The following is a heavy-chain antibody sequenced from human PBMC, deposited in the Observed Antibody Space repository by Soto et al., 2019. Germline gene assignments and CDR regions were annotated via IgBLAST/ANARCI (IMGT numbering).Heavy chain of an antibody. V-gene: IGHV1-18*01. J-gene: IGHJ5*02. CDR3: ARTEYSGYDLNWFDP. CDR1: GYTFTSYG. Sequence: ASVKVSCKASGYTFTSYGISWVRQAPGQGLEWMGWISAYNGNTNYAQKLQGRVTMTTDTSTSTAYTELRSLRSDDTAVYYCARTEYSGYDLNWFDPWGQGTLVTVSS. D-gene: IGHD5-12*01. CDR2: ISAYNGNT.